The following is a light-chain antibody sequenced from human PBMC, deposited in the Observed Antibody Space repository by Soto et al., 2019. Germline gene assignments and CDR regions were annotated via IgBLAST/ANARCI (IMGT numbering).Light chain of an antibody. CDR2: DAS. Sequence: DIQMTQSPSTLSASVGDRVTISCRASQSIQTWLAWYQQRPGKAPNHLIFDASDLASGVSSRFSGSGSGAEFTLTISSLQADDFATYYCQQYESYPYTFGRGTRLEIK. J-gene: IGKJ2*01. CDR3: QQYESYPYT. CDR1: QSIQTW. V-gene: IGKV1-5*01.